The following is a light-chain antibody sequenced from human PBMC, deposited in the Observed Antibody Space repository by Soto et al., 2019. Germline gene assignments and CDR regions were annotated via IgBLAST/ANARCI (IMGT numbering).Light chain of an antibody. J-gene: IGLJ2*01. CDR3: AAWDDSLNGMV. CDR2: SNN. Sequence: QSVLTQPPSASGTPGQRVTISCSGSRSNTGSNTVNWYQQLPGTAPKLLIYSNNQRPSGVPDRFSGSKSGTSASLAISGLQSEDEADYYCAAWDDSLNGMVFGGGTKVTVL. V-gene: IGLV1-44*01. CDR1: RSNTGSNT.